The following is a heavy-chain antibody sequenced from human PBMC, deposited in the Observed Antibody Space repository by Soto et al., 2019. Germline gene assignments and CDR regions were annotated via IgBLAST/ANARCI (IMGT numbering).Heavy chain of an antibody. D-gene: IGHD4-17*01. CDR3: ARQTKNYGDYSDY. CDR1: GYIFTSYW. J-gene: IGHJ4*02. Sequence: GESLKISCNGSGYIFTSYWIGWVRQMPGKGLEWMGIIYPGDSDTRYSPSFQGQVTISADKSISTAYLQWSSLKASDTAMYYCARQTKNYGDYSDYWGQGTLVTVSS. V-gene: IGHV5-51*01. CDR2: IYPGDSDT.